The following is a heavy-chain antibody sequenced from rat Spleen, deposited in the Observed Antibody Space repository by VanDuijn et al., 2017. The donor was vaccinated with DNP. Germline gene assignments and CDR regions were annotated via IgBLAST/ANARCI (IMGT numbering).Heavy chain of an antibody. Sequence: EVQLVESGGGLVQPGRSLKLSCAASGFILSNYDMAWVRQAPTKGLEWVASISPSGGGTYYRDSVKGRFTVSRDNAKSTLYLQMNSLKSEDTATYYCARIYNNYYFDYWGQGVMVTVSS. CDR1: GFILSNYD. CDR2: ISPSGGGT. J-gene: IGHJ2*01. D-gene: IGHD1-10*01. CDR3: ARIYNNYYFDY. V-gene: IGHV5-25*01.